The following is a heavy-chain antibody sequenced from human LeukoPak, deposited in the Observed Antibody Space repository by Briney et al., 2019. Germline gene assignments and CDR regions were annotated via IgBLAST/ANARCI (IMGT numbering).Heavy chain of an antibody. D-gene: IGHD2-15*01. CDR3: ARDPRAAVSDGLDV. V-gene: IGHV3-23*01. J-gene: IGHJ6*01. Sequence: GGSLRLSCAASGFTFSSYAMSWVRQAPGKGLEWVSAISGSGGSTYYADSVKGRFTISRDDAKKSLYLQMNYLRAEDTAVYYCARDPRAAVSDGLDVWGQGTTVTVSS. CDR2: ISGSGGST. CDR1: GFTFSSYA.